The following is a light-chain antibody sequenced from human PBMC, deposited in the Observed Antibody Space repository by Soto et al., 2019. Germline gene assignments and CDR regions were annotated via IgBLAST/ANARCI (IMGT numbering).Light chain of an antibody. CDR3: QQYGSSPWT. CDR1: QSVSSSY. V-gene: IGKV3-20*01. CDR2: GAS. Sequence: EIVLTQSPGTLSLSPGERATLSCRASQSVSSSYLARYQQKPGQAPRLFIYGASSRATGIPDRFSGSGSGTDFTLTISGLETEDFAVSYCQQYGSSPWTFGQGTKVEIK. J-gene: IGKJ1*01.